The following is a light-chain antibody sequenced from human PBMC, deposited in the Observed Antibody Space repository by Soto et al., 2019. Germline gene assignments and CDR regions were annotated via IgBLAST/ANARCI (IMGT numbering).Light chain of an antibody. Sequence: QSVLTQPPSASGTPGQRVPSSCSGSSSNIGRNTVNWYQQLPGTAPKLLIYSNNQRPSGVPDRFSGSKSGTSASLAISGLQSEDEADYYCAAWDDSLNGPVFGGGTKVTVL. J-gene: IGLJ3*02. CDR3: AAWDDSLNGPV. V-gene: IGLV1-44*01. CDR2: SNN. CDR1: SSNIGRNT.